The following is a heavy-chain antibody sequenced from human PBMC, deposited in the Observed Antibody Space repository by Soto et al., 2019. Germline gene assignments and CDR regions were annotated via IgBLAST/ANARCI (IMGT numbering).Heavy chain of an antibody. CDR2: ISYDGSNK. J-gene: IGHJ6*02. V-gene: IGHV3-30-3*01. Sequence: GGSLRLSCAASGFTFRSYAMHWDRQAPGKGLEWVAVISYDGSNKYYADSVKGRFTISRDNPKNTMYLQMNSLRAEDTAVYYCARDRVGYCSSTSCYYGGMDVWGQGTTVTVSS. CDR1: GFTFRSYA. D-gene: IGHD2-2*01. CDR3: ARDRVGYCSSTSCYYGGMDV.